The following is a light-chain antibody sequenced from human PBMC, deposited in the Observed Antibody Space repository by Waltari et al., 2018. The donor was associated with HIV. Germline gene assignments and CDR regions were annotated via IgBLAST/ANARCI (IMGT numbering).Light chain of an antibody. CDR2: EIS. J-gene: IGKJ4*01. CDR1: QSVSRH. CDR3: QQRGTWPQVT. Sequence: EIVLTQSPATLSVSPGERAILSCRASQSVSRHLAWYQQKSGQAPRLLIYEISTRAAGTPGRFNGCGSGTDFTLTITDVEPADVAVYYCQQRGTWPQVTFGGGTRVEI. V-gene: IGKV3-11*01.